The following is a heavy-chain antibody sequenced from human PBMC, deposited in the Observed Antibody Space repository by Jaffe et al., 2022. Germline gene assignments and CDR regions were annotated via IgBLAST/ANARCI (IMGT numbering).Heavy chain of an antibody. D-gene: IGHD3-3*01. Sequence: QVQLVQSGAEVKKPGSSVRVSCTASGGTFSSYGFSWVRQAPGQGLEWMGGIIPIFGTANYAQKFQGRVTITADESTSTAYMELSSLRSEDTAVYYCARGVRFLEWSKGLNDAFDIWGQGTMVIVSS. J-gene: IGHJ3*02. CDR1: GGTFSSYG. V-gene: IGHV1-69*01. CDR3: ARGVRFLEWSKGLNDAFDI. CDR2: IIPIFGTA.